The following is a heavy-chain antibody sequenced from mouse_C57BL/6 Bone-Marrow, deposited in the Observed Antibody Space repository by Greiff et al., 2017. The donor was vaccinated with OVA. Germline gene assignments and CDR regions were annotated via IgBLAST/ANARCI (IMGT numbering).Heavy chain of an antibody. D-gene: IGHD2-3*01. J-gene: IGHJ3*01. V-gene: IGHV1-81*01. CDR3: ASNDGYYDAWFAY. CDR1: GYTFTSYG. Sequence: VQLQESGAELARPGASVKLSCKASGYTFTSYGISWVKQRTGQGLEWIGEIYPRSGNTSYNEKFKGKATLTVDKSSSTAYMELRSLTSEDSAVYFGASNDGYYDAWFAYWGQGTLVTVSA. CDR2: IYPRSGNT.